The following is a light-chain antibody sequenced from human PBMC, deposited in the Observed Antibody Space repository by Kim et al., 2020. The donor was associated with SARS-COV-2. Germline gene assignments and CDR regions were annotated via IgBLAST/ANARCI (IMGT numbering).Light chain of an antibody. CDR1: KLGNKY. Sequence: SYELTQPPSVSVSPGQTASITCSGDKLGNKYASWYQQRPGQSPVLVISQDNKRPSGIPERFSGSNSGNTASLTISGTQAMDEADYYCQAWDSSTGMVFGGGTQLTVL. J-gene: IGLJ2*01. V-gene: IGLV3-1*01. CDR3: QAWDSSTGMV. CDR2: QDN.